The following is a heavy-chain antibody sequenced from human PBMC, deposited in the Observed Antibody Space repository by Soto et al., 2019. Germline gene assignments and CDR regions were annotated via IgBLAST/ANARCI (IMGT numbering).Heavy chain of an antibody. J-gene: IGHJ4*02. CDR3: ARELASGDY. Sequence: QVQLVQPGAEVKKPGASVKFSCKASGYIFTNFYIHWVRQAPGQGLEWIGIINPNGGSTNYAQSFPGRVTMTREASTSTVYMDLSSLRSEDTAVYYCARELASGDYWGQGTLISVSS. CDR1: GYIFTNFY. V-gene: IGHV1-46*01. D-gene: IGHD6-6*01. CDR2: INPNGGST.